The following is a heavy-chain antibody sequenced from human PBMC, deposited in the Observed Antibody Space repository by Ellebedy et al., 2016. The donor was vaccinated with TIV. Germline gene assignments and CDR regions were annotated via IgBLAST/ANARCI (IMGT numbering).Heavy chain of an antibody. V-gene: IGHV2-70*04. D-gene: IGHD1-7*01. CDR3: TRISGGNYAFDY. CDR1: GFSLSTTAMR. CDR2: IDWDDDK. J-gene: IGHJ4*02. Sequence: SGPTLVXPTQPLTLTCTFSGFSLSTTAMRVSWIRQPPGRALEWLARIDWDDDKFYNTSLKTRLTISKDTSKNQVVLTMTNMEPADTGTYYCTRISGGNYAFDYWGQGTLVTVSS.